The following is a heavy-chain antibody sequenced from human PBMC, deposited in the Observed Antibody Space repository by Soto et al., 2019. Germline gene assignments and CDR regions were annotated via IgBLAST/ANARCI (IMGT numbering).Heavy chain of an antibody. CDR1: GGSFTSSAYY. CDR3: ARLLRNTFGTFDI. V-gene: IGHV4-31*03. CDR2: IFHTGTT. D-gene: IGHD3-16*01. J-gene: IGHJ3*02. Sequence: QVHLQESGPGLVKPSQTLSLTCTVSGGSFTSSAYYWSWIRQLPGKGLEWIGDIFHTGTTNYNPSLKSRVTISIERSYNQLSLELRSVTAADTAVYHCARLLRNTFGTFDIWGQGTMVAVSA.